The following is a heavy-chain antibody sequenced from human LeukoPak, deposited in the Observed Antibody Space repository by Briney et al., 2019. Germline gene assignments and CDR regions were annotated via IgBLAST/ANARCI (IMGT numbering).Heavy chain of an antibody. CDR2: ISFDGSDQ. Sequence: GGSLRLSCGASGFTFSNYAMHWVRQAPGKGLEWVAVISFDGSDQYYADSVRGRFTISRDNSKNTLYLQMNSLRVEDTAVYFCAKVFVLLRGTPENWFDPWGQGTLVTVSS. D-gene: IGHD1-14*01. CDR3: AKVFVLLRGTPENWFDP. J-gene: IGHJ5*02. CDR1: GFTFSNYA. V-gene: IGHV3-30*18.